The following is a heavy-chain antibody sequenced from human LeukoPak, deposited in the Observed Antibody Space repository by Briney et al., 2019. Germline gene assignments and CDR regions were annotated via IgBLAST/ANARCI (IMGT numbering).Heavy chain of an antibody. V-gene: IGHV3-7*01. CDR1: GFTFSNYW. J-gene: IGHJ1*01. D-gene: IGHD2-15*01. Sequence: GGSLRLSCAASGFTFSNYWMTWVRQAPGKGLEWVANIPDDGSETNYVDSVKGRFIISRDNAKNLLSLQMSSLREEDTALYYCARGWAAIPDWGQGTLVTVSS. CDR2: IPDDGSET. CDR3: ARGWAAIPD.